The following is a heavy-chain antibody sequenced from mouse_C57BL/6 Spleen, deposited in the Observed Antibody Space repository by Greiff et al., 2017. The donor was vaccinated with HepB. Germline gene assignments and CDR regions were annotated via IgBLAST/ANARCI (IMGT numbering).Heavy chain of an antibody. CDR2: IDPENGDT. Sequence: VHVKQSGAELVRPGASVKLSCTASGFNIKDDYMHWVKQRPEQGLEWIGWIDPENGDTEYASKFQGKATITADTSSNTAYLQLSSLTSEDTAVYYCTVFHFDYWGQGTTLTVSS. CDR3: TVFHFDY. J-gene: IGHJ2*01. CDR1: GFNIKDDY. V-gene: IGHV14-4*01.